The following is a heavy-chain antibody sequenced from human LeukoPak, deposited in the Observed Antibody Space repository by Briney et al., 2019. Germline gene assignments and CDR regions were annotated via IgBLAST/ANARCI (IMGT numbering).Heavy chain of an antibody. D-gene: IGHD2-8*02. V-gene: IGHV3-30*03. J-gene: IGHJ4*02. CDR1: GFTFSSYG. CDR2: ISYDGSNK. CDR3: AREFYWDGGYYFDY. Sequence: GGSLRLSCAASGFTFSSYGMHWVRQAPGKGLEWVAVISYDGSNKYYADSVKGRFTISRDNSKNTLYLQMNSLRAEDTAVYYCAREFYWDGGYYFDYWGQGTLVTVSS.